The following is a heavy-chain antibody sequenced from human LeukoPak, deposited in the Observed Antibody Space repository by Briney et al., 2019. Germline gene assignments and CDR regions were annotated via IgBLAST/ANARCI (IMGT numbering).Heavy chain of an antibody. CDR2: ISSDGNNK. J-gene: IGHJ4*02. CDR3: AKVTAPVTGTFDY. Sequence: GGSLRLSCAASGFTFSSYGMHWVRQAPGKGLEWVAVISSDGNNKYYADSVEGRCTISRDNSKNTLYLQMNSLRAEDTAVYYCAKVTAPVTGTFDYWGQGTLVTVSP. V-gene: IGHV3-30*18. D-gene: IGHD2/OR15-2a*01. CDR1: GFTFSSYG.